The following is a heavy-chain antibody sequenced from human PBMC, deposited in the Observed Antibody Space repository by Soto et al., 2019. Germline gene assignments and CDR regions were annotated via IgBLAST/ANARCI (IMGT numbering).Heavy chain of an antibody. D-gene: IGHD1-26*01. CDR2: ISGSAYST. CDR1: GFTFSSYA. Sequence: GGSLRLSCAGSGFTFSSYAMSWVRQAPGKGLEWVSGISGSAYSTYYANSVKGRLTVSRDNSQNTLYLQMNSLRAEDTAVYYCAKLYSLSSTFIDHWGQGTLVTVSS. V-gene: IGHV3-23*01. CDR3: AKLYSLSSTFIDH. J-gene: IGHJ4*02.